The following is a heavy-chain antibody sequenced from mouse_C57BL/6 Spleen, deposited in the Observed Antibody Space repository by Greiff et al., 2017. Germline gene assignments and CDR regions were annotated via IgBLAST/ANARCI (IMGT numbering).Heavy chain of an antibody. CDR3: ARVDYGSSYWYFDV. CDR1: GYTFTSYW. D-gene: IGHD1-1*01. CDR2: IDPSDSYT. J-gene: IGHJ1*03. V-gene: IGHV1-69*01. Sequence: VQLQHPGAELVMPGASVKLSCKASGYTFTSYWMHWVKQRPGQGLEWIGEIDPSDSYTNYNQKLKGKSTLTVDKSSSTAYMQLSSLTSEDSAVYYCARVDYGSSYWYFDVWGTGTTVTVSS.